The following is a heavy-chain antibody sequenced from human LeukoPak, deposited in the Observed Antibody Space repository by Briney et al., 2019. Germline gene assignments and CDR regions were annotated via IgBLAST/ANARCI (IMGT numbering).Heavy chain of an antibody. CDR2: IFYSGST. CDR1: GGSISTSNYY. Sequence: PSETLSLTCTVSGGSISTSNYYWGWIRQPPGKGLEWIGNIFYSGSTYYGPSLKSRLTISLDTSRNQFSLKLSSVTAADTAVYYCARATFYYDSSGYSTTYYFDYWGQGTLVTVSS. CDR3: ARATFYYDSSGYSTTYYFDY. D-gene: IGHD3-22*01. J-gene: IGHJ4*02. V-gene: IGHV4-39*07.